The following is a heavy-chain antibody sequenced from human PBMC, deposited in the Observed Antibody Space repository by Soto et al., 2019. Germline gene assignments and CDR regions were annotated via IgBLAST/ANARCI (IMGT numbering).Heavy chain of an antibody. D-gene: IGHD3-9*01. J-gene: IGHJ4*02. V-gene: IGHV5-51*01. Sequence: PGESLKISCKGSGYSFTSYWIGWVRQMPGKGLEWMGIIYPGDSDTRYSPSFQGQVTISADKSISTAYLQWSSLKASDTAMYHCARPYYDILTGYLYYFDYWGQGTLVTVSS. CDR2: IYPGDSDT. CDR1: GYSFTSYW. CDR3: ARPYYDILTGYLYYFDY.